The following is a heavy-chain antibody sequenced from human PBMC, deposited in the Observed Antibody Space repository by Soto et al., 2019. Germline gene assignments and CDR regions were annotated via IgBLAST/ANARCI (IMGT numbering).Heavy chain of an antibody. CDR1: GYTFISYG. V-gene: IGHV1-18*01. CDR3: ARVIDYGDHYYYGMDV. Sequence: ASVKVSCKASGYTFISYGISWVRQAPGQGLEWMGWISANNGNTNYAQKFQGRVTMTTDTSTSTANMELRSLRSDDTAVYYCARVIDYGDHYYYGMDVWGQGXTVTVSS. J-gene: IGHJ6*02. D-gene: IGHD4-17*01. CDR2: ISANNGNT.